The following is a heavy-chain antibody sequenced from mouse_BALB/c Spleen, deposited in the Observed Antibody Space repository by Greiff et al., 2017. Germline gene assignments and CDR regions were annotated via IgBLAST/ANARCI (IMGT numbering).Heavy chain of an antibody. J-gene: IGHJ4*01. CDR3: ARQGGYDGYAMDY. CDR1: GFNIKDTY. D-gene: IGHD2-2*01. V-gene: IGHV14-3*02. Sequence: EVKLVESGAELVKPGASVKLSCTASGFNIKDTYMHWVKQRPEQGLEWIGRIDPANGNTKYDPKFQGKATITADTSSNTAYLQLSSLTSEDTAVYYRARQGGYDGYAMDYWGQGTSVTVSS. CDR2: IDPANGNT.